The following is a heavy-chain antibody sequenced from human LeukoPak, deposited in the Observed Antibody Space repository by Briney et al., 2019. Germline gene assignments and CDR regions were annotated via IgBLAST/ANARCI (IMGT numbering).Heavy chain of an antibody. Sequence: ASVKVSCKASGYTFTGYYMHWVRQAPGHGLEWMGWINPNSGGTNYAQKFQGRVTMTRDTSISTAYMELSRLRSDDTAVYYCARGPDYYDSSGYYKNFDYWGQGTLVTVSS. V-gene: IGHV1-2*02. D-gene: IGHD3-22*01. J-gene: IGHJ4*02. CDR1: GYTFTGYY. CDR3: ARGPDYYDSSGYYKNFDY. CDR2: INPNSGGT.